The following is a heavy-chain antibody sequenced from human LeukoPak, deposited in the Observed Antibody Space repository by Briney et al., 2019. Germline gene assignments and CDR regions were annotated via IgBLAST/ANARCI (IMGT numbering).Heavy chain of an antibody. V-gene: IGHV3-30*02. J-gene: IGHJ4*02. CDR1: GFTFSSYG. CDR3: ANENGGPDY. CDR2: IQYDGSNK. Sequence: GGSLRLFCAASGFTFSSYGMHWVRQAPGKGLEWVAFIQYDGSNKYYADSVKGRFIISRDNSKNTLYLQMSSVRAEDTAVYYCANENGGPDYWGQGTLVTVSS. D-gene: IGHD3-10*01.